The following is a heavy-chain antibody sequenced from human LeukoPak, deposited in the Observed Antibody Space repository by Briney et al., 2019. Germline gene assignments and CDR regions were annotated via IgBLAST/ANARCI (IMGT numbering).Heavy chain of an antibody. CDR1: GFTFDSYA. V-gene: IGHV3-64*01. Sequence: GGSLRLSCAASGFTFDSYAMHWVRQAPGKGLEYVSAISRNGGSTFYANSVKGRFTISRDNSKNMLYLQMGSLRAEDTAVYYCARGGRGHDFSPNYYYGLDVWGQGTTVTVSS. D-gene: IGHD5-12*01. CDR2: ISRNGGST. J-gene: IGHJ6*02. CDR3: ARGGRGHDFSPNYYYGLDV.